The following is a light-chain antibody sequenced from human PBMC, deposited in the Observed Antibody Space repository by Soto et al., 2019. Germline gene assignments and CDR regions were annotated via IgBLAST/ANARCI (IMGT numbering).Light chain of an antibody. CDR2: NSY. V-gene: IGLV1-44*01. Sequence: QSVLTQPPSASGTPGQRVTISCSGSSSNIGSKTVNWYQQLPGTVPKLLIYNSYQRPSGVPDRFSGSKSGTSASLAISGLQPEDEADYYCAAWDASLNGYVFATGPKVTVL. CDR1: SSNIGSKT. CDR3: AAWDASLNGYV. J-gene: IGLJ1*01.